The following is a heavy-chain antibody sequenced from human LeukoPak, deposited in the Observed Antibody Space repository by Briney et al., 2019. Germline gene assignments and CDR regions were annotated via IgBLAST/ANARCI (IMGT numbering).Heavy chain of an antibody. V-gene: IGHV4-34*01. CDR3: ARGRQNDY. Sequence: SETLSLTCAVYGGSFSGYYWSWIRQPPGKGLEWIGEINHSGSTNYNPSLKSRVTISVDTSRNQFSLKLSSVTVADTAVYYCARGRQNDYWGQGTLVTVSS. CDR1: GGSFSGYY. J-gene: IGHJ4*02. CDR2: INHSGST.